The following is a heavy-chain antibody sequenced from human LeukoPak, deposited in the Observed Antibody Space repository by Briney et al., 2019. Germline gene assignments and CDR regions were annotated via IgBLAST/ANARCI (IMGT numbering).Heavy chain of an antibody. V-gene: IGHV3-9*01. CDR3: AKDIVPYYYDSSGAGAFDI. CDR2: ISWNSGSI. CDR1: GFTFDDYA. Sequence: SGGSLRLSCAASGFTFDDYAMHWVWQAPGKGLEWVSGISWNSGSIGYADSVKGRFTISRDNAKNSLYLQMNSLRAEDTALYYCAKDIVPYYYDSSGAGAFDIWGQGTMVTVSS. D-gene: IGHD3-22*01. J-gene: IGHJ3*02.